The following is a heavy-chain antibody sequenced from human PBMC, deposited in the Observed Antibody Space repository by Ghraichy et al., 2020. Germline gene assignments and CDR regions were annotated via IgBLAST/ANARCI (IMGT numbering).Heavy chain of an antibody. J-gene: IGHJ3*02. CDR2: IHPDGSET. Sequence: GESLNISCAASGFSFSGYWMSWVRQTPGRGLEWVANIHPDGSETYYVDSVKGRFTISRDNAKNSLYLQMDSLRVEDTAVYYCAREFWSFDIWGQGTMVTVSS. CDR1: GFSFSGYW. V-gene: IGHV3-7*01. D-gene: IGHD3-3*01. CDR3: AREFWSFDI.